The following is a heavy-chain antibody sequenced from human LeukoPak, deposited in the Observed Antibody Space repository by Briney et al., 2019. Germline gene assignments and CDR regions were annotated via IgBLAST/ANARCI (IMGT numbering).Heavy chain of an antibody. V-gene: IGHV3-30-3*01. J-gene: IGHJ5*02. CDR3: ARDKGLWCSSTSCYNEFDP. CDR2: ISYDGSNK. D-gene: IGHD2-2*02. CDR1: GFTFSSYA. Sequence: PGGSLRLPCAASGFTFSSYAMHWVRQAPGKGLEWVAVISYDGSNKYYADSVKGRFTISRDNSKNTLYLQMNSLRAEDTAVYYCARDKGLWCSSTSCYNEFDPWGQGTLVTVSS.